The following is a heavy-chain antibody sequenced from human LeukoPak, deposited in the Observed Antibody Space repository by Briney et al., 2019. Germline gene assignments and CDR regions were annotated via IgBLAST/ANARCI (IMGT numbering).Heavy chain of an antibody. CDR2: ISWDGGST. Sequence: GGSLRLSCAASGFTFDDYAMHWLRQAPGKGLEWVSLISWDGGSTYYADSVKGRFTISRDNSKNSLDLQMNSLRAEDTALYYCAKVGAAAGTSYYYYMDVWGKGTTVTVSS. J-gene: IGHJ6*03. CDR3: AKVGAAAGTSYYYYMDV. V-gene: IGHV3-43D*03. D-gene: IGHD6-13*01. CDR1: GFTFDDYA.